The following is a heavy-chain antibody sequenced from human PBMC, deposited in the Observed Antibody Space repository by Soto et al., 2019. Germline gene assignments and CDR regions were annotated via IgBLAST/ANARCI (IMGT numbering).Heavy chain of an antibody. CDR1: GYSFTTHW. Sequence: PGESLKISCKGSGYSFTTHWIGWVRQMPGKGLEWMGIINPVDSDTRYSPSFQGQVTLSVDKSISTAYLQWSSLKASDTAMYYCARQGGGYVAIDYWGKGTRLTVSS. CDR3: ARQGGGYVAIDY. V-gene: IGHV5-51*01. CDR2: INPVDSDT. D-gene: IGHD5-12*01. J-gene: IGHJ4*02.